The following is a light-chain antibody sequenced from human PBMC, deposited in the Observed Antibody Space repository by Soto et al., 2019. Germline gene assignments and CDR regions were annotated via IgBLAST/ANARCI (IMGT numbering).Light chain of an antibody. CDR2: DAF. V-gene: IGKV3-20*01. CDR3: QQYGSSGT. J-gene: IGKJ1*01. Sequence: EIVLTQSPGTLSLSPGERATLSCRASQSVSNNYLAWYQQKPGQAPRLLIYDAFNRATGIPDRFSGSGSGTDFTLTISRLEPEDFAVYYCQQYGSSGTFGQGTKVDIK. CDR1: QSVSNNY.